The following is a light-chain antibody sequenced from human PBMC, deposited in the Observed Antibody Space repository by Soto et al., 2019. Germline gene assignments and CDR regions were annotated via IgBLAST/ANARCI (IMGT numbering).Light chain of an antibody. CDR1: QGINTF. Sequence: IQLTQSPSSLSASVGDRVTITCRASQGINTFLAWYQQKPGKAPKLLIYTASTLQSGVPSRFSVSGSGTDFTLTISSLQSEDFATYYCQQFDSDPLTFGGGTRVEIK. V-gene: IGKV1-9*01. CDR2: TAS. J-gene: IGKJ4*01. CDR3: QQFDSDPLT.